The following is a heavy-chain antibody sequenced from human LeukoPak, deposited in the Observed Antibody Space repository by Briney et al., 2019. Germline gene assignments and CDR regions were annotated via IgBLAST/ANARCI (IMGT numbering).Heavy chain of an antibody. V-gene: IGHV4-34*01. CDR1: GGSFSGYY. D-gene: IGHD2-8*01. J-gene: IGHJ5*02. Sequence: PSETLSLTCAVYGGSFSGYYWSWIRQPPGKGLEWIGEINHSGSTNYNPSLKSRVTISVDTSKNQFSLKLSSVTAADTAVYYCASVLRWFDPWGQGTLVTVSS. CDR2: INHSGST. CDR3: ASVLRWFDP.